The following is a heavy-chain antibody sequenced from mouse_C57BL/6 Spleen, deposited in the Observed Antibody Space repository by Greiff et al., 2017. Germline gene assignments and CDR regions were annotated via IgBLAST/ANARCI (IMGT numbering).Heavy chain of an antibody. J-gene: IGHJ2*01. CDR2: IDPETGGT. CDR3: TREENYYSY. V-gene: IGHV1-15*01. CDR1: GYTFTDYE. Sequence: VQLQQSGAELVRPGASVTLSCKASGYTFTDYEMHWVKQTPVHGLEWIGAIDPETGGTAYNQKFKGKAILTADKSSSTAYMELRSLTSEDSAVYYCTREENYYSYWGQGTTLTVSS. D-gene: IGHD1-1*01.